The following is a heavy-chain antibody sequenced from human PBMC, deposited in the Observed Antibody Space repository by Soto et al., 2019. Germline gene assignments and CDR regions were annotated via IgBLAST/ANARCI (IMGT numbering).Heavy chain of an antibody. D-gene: IGHD6-13*01. V-gene: IGHV3-21*01. CDR3: ARDPLPNWAAAGFVYWFDP. Sequence: GGSLRLSCAASGFTFSSYSMNWVRQAPGKGLEWVSSVSSSSSYIYYADSVKGRFTISRDNAKNSLYLQMNSLRAEDTAVYYCARDPLPNWAAAGFVYWFDPWGQGTLVTVSS. J-gene: IGHJ5*02. CDR1: GFTFSSYS. CDR2: VSSSSSYI.